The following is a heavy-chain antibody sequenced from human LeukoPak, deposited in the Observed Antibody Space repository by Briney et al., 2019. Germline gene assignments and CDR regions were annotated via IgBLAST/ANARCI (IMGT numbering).Heavy chain of an antibody. V-gene: IGHV3-30*18. CDR1: GVTFSSDG. CDR3: AKGAMVITFGGVIDEGYYFDY. J-gene: IGHJ4*02. CDR2: ISYDGSNK. Sequence: GGSLRLSCAASGVTFSSDGMHWVRQAPGKGLEWVAVISYDGSNKYYADSAKGRFTISRDNSKNTLYLQMNSLRAEDTAVYYCAKGAMVITFGGVIDEGYYFDYWGQGTLVTVSS. D-gene: IGHD3-16*02.